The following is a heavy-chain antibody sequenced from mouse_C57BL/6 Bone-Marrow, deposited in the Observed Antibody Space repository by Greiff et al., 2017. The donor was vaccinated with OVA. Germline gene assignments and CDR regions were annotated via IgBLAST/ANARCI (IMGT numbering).Heavy chain of an antibody. V-gene: IGHV2-6-1*01. J-gene: IGHJ4*01. Sequence: VKVVESGPGLVAPSQSLSITCTVSGFSLTSYGVHWVRQPPGKGLEWLVVIWSDGSTTYNSALKSRLSISKDNSKSQVFLKMNSLQTDDTAMYYCARHDDYPYYAMDYWGQGTSVTVSS. CDR2: IWSDGST. D-gene: IGHD2-4*01. CDR3: ARHDDYPYYAMDY. CDR1: GFSLTSYG.